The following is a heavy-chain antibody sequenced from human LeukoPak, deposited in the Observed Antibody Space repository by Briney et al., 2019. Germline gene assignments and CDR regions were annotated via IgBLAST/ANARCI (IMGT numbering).Heavy chain of an antibody. CDR2: IGTHNGNT. V-gene: IGHV1-18*01. D-gene: IGHD6-19*01. J-gene: IGHJ4*02. Sequence: ASVKVSCKTSGYTFTSYGVSWVRQAPGQGLEWMGWIGTHNGNTNYAQKFQGRVIMTTDTSTSTAHMELMSLRSDDTAVFYCARDGSGGGGYFDYWGQGTLVIVSS. CDR1: GYTFTSYG. CDR3: ARDGSGGGGYFDY.